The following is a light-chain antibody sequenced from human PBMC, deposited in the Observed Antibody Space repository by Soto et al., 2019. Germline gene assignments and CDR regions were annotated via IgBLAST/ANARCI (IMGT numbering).Light chain of an antibody. CDR3: GSYAGSNNWV. V-gene: IGLV2-8*01. CDR2: EFN. CDR1: SSNVGGYNY. Sequence: QSVLTQPPSASGSPGQSVTISCTGTSSNVGGYNYVSWYQQHPGKPPKLMINEFNRRPSGVPDRFSGSKSGNTASLTVSGLQAEDEDDYYCGSYAGSNNWVFGGGTKVTVL. J-gene: IGLJ3*02.